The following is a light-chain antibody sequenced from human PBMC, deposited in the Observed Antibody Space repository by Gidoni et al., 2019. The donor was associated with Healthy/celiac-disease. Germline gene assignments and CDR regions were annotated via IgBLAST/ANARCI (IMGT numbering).Light chain of an antibody. J-gene: IGKJ1*01. V-gene: IGKV2-28*01. Sequence: DIVMTQSPLSLHVTPGEPASMPCRSSQCLLHSNGYNYLDWYLQKPGQSPQLLIYLGSDRACGGPDRFSGSGSGTDFTLKSSRWEAEDVGVYYCMQAVQTKAFGQGTKVEIK. CDR1: QCLLHSNGYNY. CDR3: MQAVQTKA. CDR2: LGS.